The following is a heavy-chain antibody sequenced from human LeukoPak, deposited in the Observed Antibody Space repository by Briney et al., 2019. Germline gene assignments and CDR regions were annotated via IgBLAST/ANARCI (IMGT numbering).Heavy chain of an antibody. V-gene: IGHV1-18*04. CDR1: GYSFTSYG. Sequence: ASVKVSCKASGYSFTSYGISWVRQAPGQGLEWMGWISGYNGNAKFAQKLQGRVTMTTDTSTSTAYMELRSLRSDDTAVYYCARPERHSSSSIIYYFDYWGQGALVTVSS. D-gene: IGHD6-13*01. J-gene: IGHJ4*02. CDR2: ISGYNGNA. CDR3: ARPERHSSSSIIYYFDY.